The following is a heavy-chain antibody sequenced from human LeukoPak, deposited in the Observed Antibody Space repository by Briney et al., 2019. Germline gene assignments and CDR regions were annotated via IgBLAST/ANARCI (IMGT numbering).Heavy chain of an antibody. D-gene: IGHD3-22*01. Sequence: GGSLRLSCAASGFTSSSYGMHWVRQAPGKGLEWVAVIWYDGSDKYYTDSVKGRFTISRDNSKNTLYLQMNSLRAEDTAVYYCARGSPYYYDSSGYYNYWGQGTLVTVSS. J-gene: IGHJ4*02. CDR3: ARGSPYYYDSSGYYNY. CDR1: GFTSSSYG. CDR2: IWYDGSDK. V-gene: IGHV3-33*01.